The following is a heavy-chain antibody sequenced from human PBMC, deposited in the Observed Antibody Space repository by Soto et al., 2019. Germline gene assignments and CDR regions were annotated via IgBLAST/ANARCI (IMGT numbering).Heavy chain of an antibody. V-gene: IGHV3-23*01. J-gene: IGHJ6*03. CDR2: ISGSGGST. CDR3: AKVGCSGGSCYYYYYMDV. Sequence: GGSLRLSCAASGFTFSSYAMSWVRQAPGKGLEWVSAISGSGGSTYYADSVKGRFTISRDNSKNTLYLQMNSLRAEDTAVYYCAKVGCSGGSCYYYYYMDVWGKGTTVTVSS. CDR1: GFTFSSYA. D-gene: IGHD2-15*01.